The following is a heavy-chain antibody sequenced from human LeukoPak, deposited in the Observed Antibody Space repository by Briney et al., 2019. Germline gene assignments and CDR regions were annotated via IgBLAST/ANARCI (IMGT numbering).Heavy chain of an antibody. CDR1: GGSFSGYY. D-gene: IGHD2-21*02. V-gene: IGHV4-34*01. J-gene: IGHJ3*02. CDR3: ARDDYCGGDCYSSHDAFDI. Sequence: SETLSLTCAVYGGSFSGYYWSWIRQPPGKGLEWIGEINHSGSTNYNPSLESRVTISVDTSKNQFSLKLSSVTAADTAVYYCARDDYCGGDCYSSHDAFDIWGQGTMVTVSS. CDR2: INHSGST.